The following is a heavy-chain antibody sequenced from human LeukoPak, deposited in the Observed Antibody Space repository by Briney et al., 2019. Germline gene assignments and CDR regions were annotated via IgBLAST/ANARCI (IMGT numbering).Heavy chain of an antibody. D-gene: IGHD4-11*01. CDR2: TYYRSKWIS. CDR1: GDSVSSNSAA. J-gene: IGHJ4*02. V-gene: IGHV6-1*01. CDR3: ARKGTVTTPFDY. Sequence: SQTLSLTCAISGDSVSSNSAAWNWVRQSPSRGLESLVRTYYRSKWISDYALSVKSRITINADKSKNQFSLQLNSVTPEDTAVYYCARKGTVTTPFDYWGQGILVTVSS.